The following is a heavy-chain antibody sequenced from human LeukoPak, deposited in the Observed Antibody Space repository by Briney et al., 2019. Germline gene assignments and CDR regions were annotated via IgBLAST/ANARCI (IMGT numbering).Heavy chain of an antibody. D-gene: IGHD3-22*01. CDR2: ISYDGSNK. Sequence: GGSLRLSCAASGFTFSSYAMHWVRQAPGKGLEWVAVISYDGSNKYYADSVKGRFTISRDNSKNTLYLQMNSLRAEDTAVYYCAKGFGSGYYYGDYFDYWGQGTLVTVSS. CDR1: GFTFSSYA. V-gene: IGHV3-30*04. CDR3: AKGFGSGYYYGDYFDY. J-gene: IGHJ4*02.